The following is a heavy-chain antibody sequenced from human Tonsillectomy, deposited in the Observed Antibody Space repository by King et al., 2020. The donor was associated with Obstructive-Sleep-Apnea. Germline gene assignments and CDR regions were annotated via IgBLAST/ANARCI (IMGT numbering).Heavy chain of an antibody. CDR1: GYTFSTYA. CDR2: INAGNGIT. CDR3: AREVATNTGFDF. V-gene: IGHV1-3*01. D-gene: IGHD5-12*01. J-gene: IGHJ4*02. Sequence: QLVQSGAEVKKPGASVKVSCKASGYTFSTYAIQWVRQAPGQRLEWMGWINAGNGITNFSQNFQDRVIFTRDTSASTAYMELSSLTSEDTAVYYCAREVATNTGFDFWGQGTLLTVSS.